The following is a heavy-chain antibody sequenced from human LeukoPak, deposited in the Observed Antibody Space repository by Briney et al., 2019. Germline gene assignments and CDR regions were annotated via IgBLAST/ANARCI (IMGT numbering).Heavy chain of an antibody. Sequence: GASVKVSCKASGYTFTNYYMHWVRQAPGQGLEWMGIINPSGGSTSYAQKFQGRVTMTRDTSTSTVYMELSSLRSEDTAVYYCARDATCTPDAFDIWGQGTMVTVSS. CDR2: INPSGGST. J-gene: IGHJ3*02. CDR1: GYTFTNYY. V-gene: IGHV1-46*01. CDR3: ARDATCTPDAFDI.